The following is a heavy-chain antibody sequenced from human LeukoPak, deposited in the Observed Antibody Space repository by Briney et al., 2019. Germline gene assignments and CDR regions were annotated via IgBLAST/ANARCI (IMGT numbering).Heavy chain of an antibody. V-gene: IGHV1-69-2*01. D-gene: IGHD6-6*01. CDR2: VDPEDGET. CDR3: ALAASPPPHAFDI. Sequence: GASVKVSCKASGYTFTDYYMHWVQQAPGKGLEWMGRVDPEDGETIYAEKFQGRVTITADTSTDTAYMELSSLRSEDTAVYYCALAASPPPHAFDIWGQGTMVTVSS. J-gene: IGHJ3*02. CDR1: GYTFTDYY.